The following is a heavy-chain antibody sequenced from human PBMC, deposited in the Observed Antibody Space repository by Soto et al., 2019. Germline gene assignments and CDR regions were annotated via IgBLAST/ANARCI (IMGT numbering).Heavy chain of an antibody. V-gene: IGHV4-59*01. Sequence: SETLSLTCTVSGGSISSYYWSWIRQPPGKGLEWIGYIYYSGSTNYNPSLKSRVTISVDMSKNQFSLKLSSVTAADTAVYYCARADGEMATIFDYWGQGTLVTVSS. CDR1: GGSISSYY. D-gene: IGHD5-12*01. CDR3: ARADGEMATIFDY. CDR2: IYYSGST. J-gene: IGHJ4*02.